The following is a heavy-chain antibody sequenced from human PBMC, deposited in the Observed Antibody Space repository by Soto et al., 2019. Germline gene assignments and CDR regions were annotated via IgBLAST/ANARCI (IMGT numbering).Heavy chain of an antibody. Sequence: QVQLVESGGGVVQPGRSLRLSCAASGFTFSSYGMHWVRQAPGKGLEWVAVIWYDGSNKNYADSVKGRFTISRDNSKNTLYLQMNSLRAEDTAVYYCARPRDSSGYYDYWGQGTLVTVSS. CDR2: IWYDGSNK. CDR1: GFTFSSYG. D-gene: IGHD3-22*01. CDR3: ARPRDSSGYYDY. V-gene: IGHV3-33*01. J-gene: IGHJ4*02.